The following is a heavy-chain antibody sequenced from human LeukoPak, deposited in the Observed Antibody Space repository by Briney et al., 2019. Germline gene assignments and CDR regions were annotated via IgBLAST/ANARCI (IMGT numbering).Heavy chain of an antibody. J-gene: IGHJ4*02. V-gene: IGHV1-2*02. CDR2: INPDSGGT. CDR1: GYTFTGYY. CDR3: ARSEYYYDSSGYTHVGNPVH. Sequence: ASVKVSCKASGYTFTGYYMHWVRQAPGQGLEWMGWINPDSGGTNYAQKLQGRVAMTTDTSTSTAYMELRSLRSDDTAVYYCARSEYYYDSSGYTHVGNPVHWGQGTLVTVSS. D-gene: IGHD3-22*01.